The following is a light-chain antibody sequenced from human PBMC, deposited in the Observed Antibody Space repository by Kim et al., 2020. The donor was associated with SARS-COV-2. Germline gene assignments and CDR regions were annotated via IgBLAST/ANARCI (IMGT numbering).Light chain of an antibody. CDR2: DAS. Sequence: EIVLTQSPATLSLSPGERATLSCRASQSVSGYLAWYQQRPGQAPRLLIYDASSRATGIPARFSGSGSGTDFTLTISSLEPEDFAVYYCQQRSNWPRTIGQGTRLEIK. V-gene: IGKV3-11*01. CDR3: QQRSNWPRT. J-gene: IGKJ5*01. CDR1: QSVSGY.